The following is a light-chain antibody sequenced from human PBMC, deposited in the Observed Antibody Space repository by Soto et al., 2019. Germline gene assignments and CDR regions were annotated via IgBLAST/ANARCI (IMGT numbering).Light chain of an antibody. CDR3: PHNDNWQLT. CDR1: QGICST. V-gene: IGKV3-15*01. J-gene: IGKJ4*01. CDR2: DTS. Sequence: EIGMTQSPATLSVSPGEGATLSCRARQGICSTLAWYQQKPGQTPRLLIYDTSIRANGVPARLRGSGSVKELTVTITSLQSEDFAIYYCPHNDNWQLTVGEGAKVDIK.